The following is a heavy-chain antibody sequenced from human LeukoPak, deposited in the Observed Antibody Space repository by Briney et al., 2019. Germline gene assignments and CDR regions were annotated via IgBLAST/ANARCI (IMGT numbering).Heavy chain of an antibody. Sequence: GGSLRLSCAASGFTFSTYAMTWVRQAPGKGLEWVSLISGTGGSIYYADSVKGRFTISRDNSKNTLYLQMNSLRAEDTAGYYCARSSSWYTGLDYWGQGTLVTVSS. CDR3: ARSSSWYTGLDY. CDR2: ISGTGGSI. J-gene: IGHJ4*02. D-gene: IGHD6-13*01. V-gene: IGHV3-23*01. CDR1: GFTFSTYA.